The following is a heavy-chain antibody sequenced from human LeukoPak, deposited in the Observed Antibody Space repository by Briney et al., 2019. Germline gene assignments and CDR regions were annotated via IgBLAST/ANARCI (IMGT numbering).Heavy chain of an antibody. CDR2: IIPIFGTA. V-gene: IGHV1-69*01. CDR1: GGTFSSYA. CDR3: AREGHVDTVFDI. J-gene: IGHJ3*02. D-gene: IGHD5-18*01. Sequence: SVKVSCKASGGTFSSYAISWVRQAPGQGLEWMGGIIPIFGTANYAQKFKGRVTITADESTSTAYMELSSLRSEDTAVYYCAREGHVDTVFDIWGQGTMVTVSS.